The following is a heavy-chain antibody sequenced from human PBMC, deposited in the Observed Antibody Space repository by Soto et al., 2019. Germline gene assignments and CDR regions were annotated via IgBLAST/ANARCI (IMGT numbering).Heavy chain of an antibody. CDR2: INPSGGST. Sequence: GASVKVSCKASSYTFTSYGFSWVRQAPGQGLEWMGIINPSGGSTSYAQKFQGRVTMTRDTSTSTVYMELSSLRSEDTAVYYCARDQYPDIVVVPAAFYYCYRMDVWAQGTTVTVYS. CDR1: SYTFTSYG. J-gene: IGHJ6*02. D-gene: IGHD2-2*01. CDR3: ARDQYPDIVVVPAAFYYCYRMDV. V-gene: IGHV1-46*01.